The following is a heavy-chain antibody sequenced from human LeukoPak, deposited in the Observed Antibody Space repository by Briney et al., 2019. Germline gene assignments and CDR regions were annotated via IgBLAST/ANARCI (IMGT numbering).Heavy chain of an antibody. CDR2: IYTSGST. CDR3: ARDHDDCSSTSCLQGFDP. CDR1: GGSISSGSYY. D-gene: IGHD2-2*01. V-gene: IGHV4-61*02. J-gene: IGHJ5*02. Sequence: PSETLSLTCTVSGGSISSGSYYWSWIRQPAGRGLEWIGRIYTSGSTNYNPSLKSRVTISVDTSKNQFSLKLSSVTAADTAVYYCARDHDDCSSTSCLQGFDPWGQGTLVTVSS.